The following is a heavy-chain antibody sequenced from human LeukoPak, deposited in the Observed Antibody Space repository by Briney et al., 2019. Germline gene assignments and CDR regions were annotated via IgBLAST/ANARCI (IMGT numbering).Heavy chain of an antibody. D-gene: IGHD3-22*01. CDR3: ARTHDYYDSSGYYYNWYFDL. CDR2: IYYSGST. J-gene: IGHJ2*01. Sequence: SETLSLTCTVSGGSISSYYWSWIRQPPGKGLEWIGYIYYSGSTNYNPSLKSRVTISVDTSKNQFSLKLSSVTAADTAVYYCARTHDYYDSSGYYYNWYFDLWGRGTLVTVSS. CDR1: GGSISSYY. V-gene: IGHV4-59*01.